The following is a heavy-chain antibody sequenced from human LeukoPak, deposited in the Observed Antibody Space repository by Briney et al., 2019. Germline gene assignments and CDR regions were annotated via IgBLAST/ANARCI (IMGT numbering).Heavy chain of an antibody. CDR3: ARVAYTYGFDY. J-gene: IGHJ4*02. D-gene: IGHD5-18*01. CDR2: ISSSGGTI. CDR1: GFTFSTYA. V-gene: IGHV3-48*03. Sequence: PGGSLRLSCVASGFTFSTYAMTWVRQAPGKGLEWVSYISSSGGTIHYADSLKGRFTISRDNAKNSLYLQMNSLRAEDTSVYYCARVAYTYGFDYWGQGTLVTVSS.